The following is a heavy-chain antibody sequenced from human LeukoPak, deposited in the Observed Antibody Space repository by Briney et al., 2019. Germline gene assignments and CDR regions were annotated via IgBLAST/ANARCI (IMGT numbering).Heavy chain of an antibody. V-gene: IGHV3-7*03. J-gene: IGHJ4*02. CDR3: SGGGGWESDF. D-gene: IGHD6-19*01. CDR1: GFTFRSYC. Sequence: GRSLRLSCAASGFTFRSYCMTWVRQAPGKGLEWVANINDDATETNYIDSVKGRFTITRDNVRNSLHLQMDSLRAEETAVYYCSGGGGWESDFWGQGTLVTVSS. CDR2: INDDATET.